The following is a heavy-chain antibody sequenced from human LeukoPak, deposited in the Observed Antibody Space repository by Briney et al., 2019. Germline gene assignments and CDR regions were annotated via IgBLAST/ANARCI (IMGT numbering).Heavy chain of an antibody. CDR1: GFTFSSSW. V-gene: IGHV3-7*03. CDR3: ARDNPPDY. Sequence: GGSLRLSCVASGFTFSSSWMSWVRQAPGKGLEWVANIKQDGSEKSYVESVRGRFTISRDNAKNPLYLQLNSLRAEDTALYYCARDNPPDYWGQGTLVTVSS. J-gene: IGHJ4*02. CDR2: IKQDGSEK.